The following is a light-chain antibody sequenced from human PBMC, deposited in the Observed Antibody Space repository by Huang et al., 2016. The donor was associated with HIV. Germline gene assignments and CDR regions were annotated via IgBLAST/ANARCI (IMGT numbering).Light chain of an antibody. CDR3: QHYGPTPSWT. Sequence: EIVLTQSPGTLSLSPGERAALSCRASEGIRSYYVAWYQQKPGQAPRLLIYAASSRATGIPDRFSGSGSGTDFTLTISRLEPEDFAVYYCQHYGPTPSWTFGQGTKVEIK. CDR1: EGIRSYY. V-gene: IGKV3-20*01. CDR2: AAS. J-gene: IGKJ1*01.